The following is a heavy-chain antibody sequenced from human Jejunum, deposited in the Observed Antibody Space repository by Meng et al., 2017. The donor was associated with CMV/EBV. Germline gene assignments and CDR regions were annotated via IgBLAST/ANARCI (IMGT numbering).Heavy chain of an antibody. CDR3: ARDGDACTNGKCYLDY. CDR1: FTFSNYA. CDR2: MSYDGSNI. J-gene: IGHJ4*02. V-gene: IGHV3-30-3*01. D-gene: IGHD2-8*01. Sequence: FTFSNYAMHWVRQAQGKGLEWVTLMSYDGSNIRYADSVMGRFTISRDNSKNTLYLQMNSLRPEDTAVYYCARDGDACTNGKCYLDYWGQGTLVTVSS.